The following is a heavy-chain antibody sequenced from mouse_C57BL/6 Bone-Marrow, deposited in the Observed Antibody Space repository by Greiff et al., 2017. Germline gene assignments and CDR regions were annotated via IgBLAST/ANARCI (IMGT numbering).Heavy chain of an antibody. Sequence: EVQVVESGPELVKPGDSVKISCKASGYSFTGYFMNWVMQSHGKSLEWIGRINPYNGDTFYNQKFKGKATLTVDKSSSTAHMGLRSLTSEDSAVYYCASGRAIYDGYYYAMDYWGQGTSVTVSS. D-gene: IGHD2-3*01. CDR1: GYSFTGYF. V-gene: IGHV1-20*01. CDR2: INPYNGDT. J-gene: IGHJ4*01. CDR3: ASGRAIYDGYYYAMDY.